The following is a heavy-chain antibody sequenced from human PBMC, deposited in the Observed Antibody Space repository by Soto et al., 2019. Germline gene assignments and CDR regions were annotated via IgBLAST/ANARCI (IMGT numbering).Heavy chain of an antibody. CDR2: IYHSGST. D-gene: IGHD3-22*01. Sequence: SETQSLTCAVSGGSISSSNWWSWVRQPPGKGLEWIGEIYHSGSTNYNPSLKSRVTISVDKSKNQFSLKLSSVTAADTAVYYCARGSYYYDSSGYYYVGDFDYWGQGTLVT. J-gene: IGHJ4*02. CDR1: GGSISSSNW. CDR3: ARGSYYYDSSGYYYVGDFDY. V-gene: IGHV4-4*02.